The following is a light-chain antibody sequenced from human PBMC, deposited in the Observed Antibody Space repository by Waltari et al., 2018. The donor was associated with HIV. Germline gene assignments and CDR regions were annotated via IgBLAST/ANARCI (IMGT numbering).Light chain of an antibody. V-gene: IGLV1-44*01. CDR3: GVWDDSLNGWV. J-gene: IGLJ3*02. CDR2: SNA. CDR1: SSNIGSNN. Sequence: QSVLTQPPSASGTPGQRVTISCSGSSSNIGSNNANWYRQLPGAAPKLLLYSNALRPSGIPDRFSGSQSGTSASLAISVLQSEDEADYYCGVWDDSLNGWVFGGGTKLTVL.